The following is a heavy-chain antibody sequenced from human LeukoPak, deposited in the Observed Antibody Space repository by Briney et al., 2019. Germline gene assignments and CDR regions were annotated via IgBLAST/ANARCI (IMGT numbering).Heavy chain of an antibody. V-gene: IGHV3-48*01. CDR2: ISSSSSAI. CDR1: GFTFSSYS. D-gene: IGHD2-2*01. CDR3: ARGLAYCSSTSCRTFDY. J-gene: IGHJ4*02. Sequence: GGSLRLSCAASGFTFSSYSVNWVRQAPGKRLEGVSYISSSSSAIYYADSVKGRFTISRDNAKNSLYLQMNSLRAEDTAVYYCARGLAYCSSTSCRTFDYWGQGTLVTVSS.